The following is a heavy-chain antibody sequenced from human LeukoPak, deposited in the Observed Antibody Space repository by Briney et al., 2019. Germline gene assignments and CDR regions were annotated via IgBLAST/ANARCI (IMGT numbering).Heavy chain of an antibody. CDR3: ARRTSSWNDWYFDL. CDR1: GGSISSFY. D-gene: IGHD6-13*01. CDR2: IYYTGST. J-gene: IGHJ2*01. V-gene: IGHV4-59*01. Sequence: SETPSLTCTVSGGSISSFYWSWIRQPPGKGLEWIGYIYYTGSTNYNPFLKSRVTISVDTSKIQFSLRLSSVTAADTAVYYCARRTSSWNDWYFDLWGRGTLVTVSS.